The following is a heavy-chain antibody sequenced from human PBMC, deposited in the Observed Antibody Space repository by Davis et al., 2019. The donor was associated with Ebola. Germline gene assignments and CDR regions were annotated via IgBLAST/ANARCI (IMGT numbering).Heavy chain of an antibody. D-gene: IGHD4-17*01. CDR2: IYYLGST. CDR1: SGSISNYY. V-gene: IGHV4-59*08. J-gene: IGHJ5*02. Sequence: MPSETLSLTCTVSSGSISNYYWSWVRQPPGERLQWIGYIYYLGSTNYNPSLKSRVTISVDTSRNRFSLKLTSVTAADTAVYYCARHNPTVNWFDPWGQGTLVTVSS. CDR3: ARHNPTVNWFDP.